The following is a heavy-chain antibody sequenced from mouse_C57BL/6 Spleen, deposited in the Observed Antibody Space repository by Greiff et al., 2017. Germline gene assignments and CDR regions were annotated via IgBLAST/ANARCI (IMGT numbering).Heavy chain of an antibody. V-gene: IGHV1-50*01. CDR2: IDPSDSYT. CDR1: GYTFTSYW. D-gene: IGHD2-3*01. CDR3: ARLDGSHAMDY. Sequence: QVQLQQSGAELVKPGASVKLSCKASGYTFTSYWMQWVKQRPGQGLEWIGEIDPSDSYTNYNQKFKGKATLTVDTSSSTAYMQLSSLTSEDSAVYYCARLDGSHAMDYWGQGTSVTVSS. J-gene: IGHJ4*01.